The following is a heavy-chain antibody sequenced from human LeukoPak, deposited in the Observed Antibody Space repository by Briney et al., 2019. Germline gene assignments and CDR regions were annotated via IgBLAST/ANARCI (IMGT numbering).Heavy chain of an antibody. Sequence: PGGSLRLSCAASGFTFTNAWVSWVRQAPGKGLEWVSYISSSGSTIYYAESVKGRFTIPRDNSKNTLYLQMNSLRAEDTAVYYCAKDRAGYYYAYFDYWGQGTLVTVSS. V-gene: IGHV3-48*01. J-gene: IGHJ4*02. CDR3: AKDRAGYYYAYFDY. CDR2: ISSSGSTI. CDR1: GFTFTNAW. D-gene: IGHD3-10*01.